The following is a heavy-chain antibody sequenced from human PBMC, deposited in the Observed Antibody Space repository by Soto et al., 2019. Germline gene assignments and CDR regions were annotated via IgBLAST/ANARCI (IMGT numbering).Heavy chain of an antibody. D-gene: IGHD3-3*01. Sequence: EVHLVESGGGLVKPGGSLRLSCAASGFTFSNAWMNWVRQAPGKGLEWVGRIKSNTDGGTTDYAAPVKGRFTLSRDDSKNTLYLQMHSLNTEDTAMYYCTTDRSASIFGVVIRGAYWSQGTLVTVSS. CDR2: IKSNTDGGTT. CDR1: GFTFSNAW. V-gene: IGHV3-15*07. CDR3: TTDRSASIFGVVIRGAY. J-gene: IGHJ4*02.